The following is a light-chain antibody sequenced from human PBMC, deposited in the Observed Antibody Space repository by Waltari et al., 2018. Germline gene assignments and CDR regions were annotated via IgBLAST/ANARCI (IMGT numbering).Light chain of an antibody. J-gene: IGKJ2*01. CDR1: QSVSSNY. V-gene: IGKV3-20*01. CDR2: GSS. CDR3: QQYGRSWNT. Sequence: EIVLTQSPGTLSLSPGERATHSCRASQSVSSNYLAWYQQRPGQAPRLLIHGSSSRATGIPDRFSGSGSGTDFTLTISRLEPEDFAVYYCQQYGRSWNTFGQGTKLEIK.